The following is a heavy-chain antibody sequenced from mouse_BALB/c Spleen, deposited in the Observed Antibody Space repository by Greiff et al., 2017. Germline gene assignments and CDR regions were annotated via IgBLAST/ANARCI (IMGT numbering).Heavy chain of an antibody. D-gene: IGHD2-5*01. Sequence: EVMLVESGGGLVQPKGSLKLSCAASGFTFNTYAMHWVCQAPGKGLEWVARIRSKSNNYATYYADSVKDRFTISSDDSQSMLYLQMNNLKTEDTAMYYCVREGSNYDAMDYWGQGTSVTVSS. CDR1: GFTFNTYA. CDR3: VREGSNYDAMDY. V-gene: IGHV10-3*03. CDR2: IRSKSNNYAT. J-gene: IGHJ4*01.